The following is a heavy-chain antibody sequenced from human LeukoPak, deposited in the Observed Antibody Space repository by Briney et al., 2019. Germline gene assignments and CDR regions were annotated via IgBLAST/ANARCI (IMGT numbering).Heavy chain of an antibody. Sequence: GGSPRLSCAASGFTFSSYEMNWVRQAPGKGLEWVSYISSSGSTIYYADSVKGRFTISRDNSKNTLYLQVNSLRAEDTAVYYCAKDFRRGGPFDYWGQGTLVTVSS. J-gene: IGHJ4*02. V-gene: IGHV3-48*03. CDR2: ISSSGSTI. CDR1: GFTFSSYE. CDR3: AKDFRRGGPFDY. D-gene: IGHD3-16*01.